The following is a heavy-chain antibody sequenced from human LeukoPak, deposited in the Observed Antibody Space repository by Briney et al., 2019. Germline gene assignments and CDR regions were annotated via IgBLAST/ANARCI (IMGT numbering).Heavy chain of an antibody. CDR1: GGSISSYY. CDR3: ARRTYSSSSRYYYYYMDV. V-gene: IGHV4-4*09. J-gene: IGHJ6*03. D-gene: IGHD6-6*01. CDR2: IYTSGST. Sequence: SETLSLTCTVSGGSISSYYWSWLRQPPGKGLEWIGYIYTSGSTNYNPSLKSRVTISVDTSKNQFSLKLSSVTAADTAVYYCARRTYSSSSRYYYYYMDVWGKGTAVTVSS.